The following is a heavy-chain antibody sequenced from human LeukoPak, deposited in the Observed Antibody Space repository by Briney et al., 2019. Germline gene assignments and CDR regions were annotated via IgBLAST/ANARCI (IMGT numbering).Heavy chain of an antibody. CDR3: ARVGTYYRSLDS. Sequence: SETLSLTCTVSGGSINDASWNWIRKPPGQGLEWIGYIYHSGGTNYNPSLKSRVTVSLDTSKNQFSLKLSSVTAADTAVYYCARVGTYYRSLDSWGQGTLVTVSS. J-gene: IGHJ4*02. CDR1: GGSINDAS. CDR2: IYHSGGT. D-gene: IGHD3-10*01. V-gene: IGHV4-59*01.